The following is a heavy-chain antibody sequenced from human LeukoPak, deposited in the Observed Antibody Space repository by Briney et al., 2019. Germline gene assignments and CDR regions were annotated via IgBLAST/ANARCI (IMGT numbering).Heavy chain of an antibody. CDR1: GFTFSSHA. Sequence: GGSLRLSCAASGFTFSSHAMGWVRQVPGKGLEWVSTIRDSGATTYYTDSVKGRFTISRDNSKNTLYLQMNSLRAEDTAVYYCARPPGDYWGQGTLVTVSS. CDR3: ARPPGDY. CDR2: IRDSGATT. V-gene: IGHV3-23*01. J-gene: IGHJ4*02.